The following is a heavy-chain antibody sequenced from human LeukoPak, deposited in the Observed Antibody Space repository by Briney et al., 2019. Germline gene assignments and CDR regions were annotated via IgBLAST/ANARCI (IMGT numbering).Heavy chain of an antibody. D-gene: IGHD5-12*01. J-gene: IGHJ4*02. CDR2: IIPIFGTA. CDR3: ARAQRGYSAYESHRYFDY. CDR1: GGTFSSYA. V-gene: IGHV1-69*13. Sequence: GASVKVSCKASGGTFSSYAISWVRQAPGQGLEWMGGIIPIFGTANYAQKFQGRVTITADESTSTAYMELSSLRSEDTAVYYCARAQRGYSAYESHRYFDYWGQGTLVTVSS.